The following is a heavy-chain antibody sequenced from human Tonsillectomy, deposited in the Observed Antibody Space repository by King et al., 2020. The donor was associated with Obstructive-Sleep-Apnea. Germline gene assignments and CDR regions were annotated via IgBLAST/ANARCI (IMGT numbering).Heavy chain of an antibody. J-gene: IGHJ6*02. CDR3: ARDEDHYSTNSYYGVDV. CDR1: EFSFDGYG. V-gene: IGHV3-30*03. D-gene: IGHD4-11*01. Sequence: VQLVESGGGVVQPGRSLRLSCVASEFSFDGYGMHWVRQAPGKGLEWVAVISYDGSKKYYADSVKGRFTISRDNSENTLYLQMNSLRADDTAVYFCARDEDHYSTNSYYGVDVWGQGTTVTVSS. CDR2: ISYDGSKK.